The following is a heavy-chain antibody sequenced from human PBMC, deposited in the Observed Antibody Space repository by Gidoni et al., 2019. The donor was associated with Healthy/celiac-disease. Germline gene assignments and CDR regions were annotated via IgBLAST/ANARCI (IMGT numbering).Heavy chain of an antibody. CDR1: GYTFPGYY. CDR3: ARDREILTGYYFFDY. J-gene: IGHJ4*02. D-gene: IGHD3-9*01. V-gene: IGHV1-2*04. Sequence: QVQLVQSGAEVKKPGASVKVSCKASGYTFPGYYMHWVRQAPGQGLEWMGWINPNSGGTNYAQKFQGWVTMTRDTSISTAYMELSRLRSDDTAVYYCARDREILTGYYFFDYWGQGTLVTVSS. CDR2: INPNSGGT.